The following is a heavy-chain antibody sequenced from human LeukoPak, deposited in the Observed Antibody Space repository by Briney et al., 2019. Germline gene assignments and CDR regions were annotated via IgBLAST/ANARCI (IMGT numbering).Heavy chain of an antibody. CDR2: IYSSGST. CDR3: LGATNAFDI. Sequence: SQTLSLTCTVSGGSISNSYWNWIRQPAGKGLEWIGRIYSSGSTDYNPSLKSRVTISVDTSKNQFSLKLTSVTAADTAVYYCLGATNAFDIWGQGTMVTVSS. V-gene: IGHV4-61*02. CDR1: GGSISNSY. D-gene: IGHD1-26*01. J-gene: IGHJ3*02.